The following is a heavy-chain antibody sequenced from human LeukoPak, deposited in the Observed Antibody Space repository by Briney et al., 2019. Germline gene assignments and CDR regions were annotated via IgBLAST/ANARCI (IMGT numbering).Heavy chain of an antibody. Sequence: SETLSLTCAVYGGSFSGYYWTWIRQPPGKGLEWIGEINHSRSTKYSPSLKSRLTISVDTSKNQFSLKLSSVTAADTAVYYCARERAVTTYYYFDYWGQGTLVTVSS. CDR3: ARERAVTTYYYFDY. CDR2: INHSRST. J-gene: IGHJ4*02. CDR1: GGSFSGYY. D-gene: IGHD4-17*01. V-gene: IGHV4-34*01.